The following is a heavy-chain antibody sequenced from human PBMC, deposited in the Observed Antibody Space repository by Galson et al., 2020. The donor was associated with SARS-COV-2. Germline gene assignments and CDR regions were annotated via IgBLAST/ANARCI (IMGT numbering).Heavy chain of an antibody. V-gene: IGHV3-23*01. CDR2: ISGGGGST. CDR3: AKDRGNDYGDQLDF. D-gene: IGHD4-17*01. J-gene: IGHJ4*02. Sequence: GGSLRLSCAASGFTFSRSAMAWVRQAPGKGLEWVSGISGGGGSTYYADSVKGRFTISRDMSQNTVYLQMSSLRAEDTAVYYCAKDRGNDYGDQLDFWGQGTQVTVSS. CDR1: GFTFSRSA.